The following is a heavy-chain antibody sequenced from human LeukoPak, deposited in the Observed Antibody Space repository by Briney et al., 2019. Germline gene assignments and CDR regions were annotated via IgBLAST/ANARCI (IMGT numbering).Heavy chain of an antibody. CDR3: TTLRNYGDYPYYFDY. J-gene: IGHJ4*02. V-gene: IGHV3-15*01. D-gene: IGHD4-17*01. CDR2: IKSKTDGGTT. CDR1: GFTFSNAW. Sequence: GGSLRLSCAASGFTFSNAWMSWVRQAPGKGLEWVGRIKSKTDGGTTDYAAPVKGRFTISRDDSKNTLYLQMNSLKTEDTAVYYCTTLRNYGDYPYYFDYWGQGTLVTVSS.